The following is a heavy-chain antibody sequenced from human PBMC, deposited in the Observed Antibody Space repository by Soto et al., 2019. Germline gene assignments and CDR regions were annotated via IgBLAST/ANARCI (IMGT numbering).Heavy chain of an antibody. CDR1: GYTFTSYA. D-gene: IGHD1-7*01. Sequence: ASVKVSCKASGYTFTSYAMHWVRQAPGQRLEWMGWINAGNGNTKYSQKFQGRVTITRDTSASTAYMELSSPRSEDTAVYYCARKRGTGTTRFDYWGQGTLVTVSS. J-gene: IGHJ4*02. V-gene: IGHV1-3*01. CDR3: ARKRGTGTTRFDY. CDR2: INAGNGNT.